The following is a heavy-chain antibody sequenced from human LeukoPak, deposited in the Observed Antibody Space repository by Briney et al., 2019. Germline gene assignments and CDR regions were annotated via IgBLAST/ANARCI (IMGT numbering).Heavy chain of an antibody. CDR2: INPNSGGT. J-gene: IGHJ4*02. CDR3: ARVRRDGYNYYFDY. CDR1: GYTFTGYY. V-gene: IGHV1-2*04. D-gene: IGHD5-24*01. Sequence: ASVKVSCKASGYTFTGYYMHWVRQAPGQGLEWMGRINPNSGGTNYAQKFQGWVTMTRDTSISTAYMELSRLRSDDTAVYYCARVRRDGYNYYFDYWGQGTLVTVSS.